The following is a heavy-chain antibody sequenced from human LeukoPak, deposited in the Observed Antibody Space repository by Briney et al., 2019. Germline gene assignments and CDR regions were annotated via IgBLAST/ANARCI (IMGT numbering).Heavy chain of an antibody. J-gene: IGHJ4*02. CDR1: GGSISSYY. V-gene: IGHV4-4*07. CDR3: ARRKARKLRFLEWLPIDY. CDR2: IYTSGST. Sequence: PSETLSLTCTVSGGSISSYYWSWIRQPAGKGLEWIGRIYTSGSTNYNPSLKSRVTISVDTSKNQFSLKLSSVTAADTAVYYCARRKARKLRFLEWLPIDYWGQGTLVTVSS. D-gene: IGHD3-3*01.